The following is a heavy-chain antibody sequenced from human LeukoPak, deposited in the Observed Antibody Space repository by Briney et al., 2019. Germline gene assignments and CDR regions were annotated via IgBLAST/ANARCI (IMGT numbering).Heavy chain of an antibody. V-gene: IGHV4-59*01. CDR3: ATAGPISGRHNYFDS. J-gene: IGHJ4*02. CDR2: IYYRGST. CDR1: GGSITGSY. Sequence: SETLSPTCTVSGGSITGSYWSWLRQPPGKGLEYIGYIYYRGSTNYNPSLKSRVTISVDTSKNQFSLKLTSVTAADTAVYYCATAGPISGRHNYFDSWGQGTLVTVSS. D-gene: IGHD3-10*01.